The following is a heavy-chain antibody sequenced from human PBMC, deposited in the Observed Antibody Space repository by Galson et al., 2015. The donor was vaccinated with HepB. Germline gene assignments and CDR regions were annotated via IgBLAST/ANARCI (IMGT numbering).Heavy chain of an antibody. J-gene: IGHJ4*02. V-gene: IGHV3-48*02. D-gene: IGHD1-26*01. CDR1: GFTFSSYS. CDR3: ARVGVGMGATAFDY. Sequence: SLRLSCAASGFTFSSYSMNWVRQAPGKGLEWVSYISSSSSTIYYADSVKGRFTISRDNAKNSLYLQMNSLKDEDTAVYYCARVGVGMGATAFDYWGQGTLVTVSS. CDR2: ISSSSSTI.